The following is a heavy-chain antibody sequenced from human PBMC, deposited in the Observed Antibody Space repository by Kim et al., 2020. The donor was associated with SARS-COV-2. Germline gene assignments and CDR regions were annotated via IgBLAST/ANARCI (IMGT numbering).Heavy chain of an antibody. D-gene: IGHD3-10*01. CDR1: GFTFGDYA. Sequence: GGSLRLSCTASGFTFGDYAMSWFRQAPGKGLEWVGFIRSKAYGGTTEYAASVKGRFTISRDDSKSIAYLQMNSLKTEDTAVYYCTREKSAGKSGRILKGGLPLYFDYWGQGTLVTVSS. J-gene: IGHJ4*02. CDR3: TREKSAGKSGRILKGGLPLYFDY. CDR2: IRSKAYGGTT. V-gene: IGHV3-49*03.